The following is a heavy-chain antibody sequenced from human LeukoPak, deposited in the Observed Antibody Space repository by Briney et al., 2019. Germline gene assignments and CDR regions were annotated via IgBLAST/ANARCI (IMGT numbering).Heavy chain of an antibody. V-gene: IGHV3-30*02. CDR3: AKDHRAYCGGDCVDFDY. J-gene: IGHJ4*02. CDR2: IRYDGSNK. Sequence: PGGSLRLSCAASGFTFSSYGMHWVRQAPGKGLEWVAFIRYDGSNKYYADSVKGRFTIYRDNSKNTLYLQMNSLRAEDTAVYYCAKDHRAYCGGDCVDFDYWGQGTLVTVSS. D-gene: IGHD2-21*02. CDR1: GFTFSSYG.